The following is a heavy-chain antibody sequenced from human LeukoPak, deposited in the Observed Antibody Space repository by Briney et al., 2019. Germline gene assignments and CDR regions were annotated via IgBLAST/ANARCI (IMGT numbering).Heavy chain of an antibody. J-gene: IGHJ4*02. V-gene: IGHV1-2*02. CDR1: GYTFTGYY. D-gene: IGHD3-3*01. CDR3: ARFDFWSGYYGY. Sequence: ASVKVSCKASGYTFTGYYMHWVRQAPGQGLEWMGWINPNSGGTNYAQKFQGRVTMTRDTSISTAYMELSRLRSADTAVYYCARFDFWSGYYGYWGQGTLVTVSS. CDR2: INPNSGGT.